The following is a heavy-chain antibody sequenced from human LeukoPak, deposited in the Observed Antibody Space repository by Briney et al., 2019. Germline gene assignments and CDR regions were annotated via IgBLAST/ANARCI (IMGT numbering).Heavy chain of an antibody. Sequence: SVKVSCKASGGTFSSYAISWVRQAPGQGLEWMGGIIPIFGTANYAQKFQGRVTITADESTSTACMELSSLRSEDTAVYYCAREPITMVRGVIIAFDYWGQGTLVTVSS. D-gene: IGHD3-10*01. CDR2: IIPIFGTA. V-gene: IGHV1-69*13. J-gene: IGHJ4*02. CDR1: GGTFSSYA. CDR3: AREPITMVRGVIIAFDY.